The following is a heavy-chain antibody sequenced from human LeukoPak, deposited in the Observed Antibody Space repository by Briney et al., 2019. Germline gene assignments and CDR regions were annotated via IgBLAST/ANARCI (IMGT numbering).Heavy chain of an antibody. CDR2: MNPNSGNT. V-gene: IGHV1-8*01. Sequence: ASVKVSCKASGYTFTNYAMNWVRQATGQGLEWMGWMNPNSGNTGYAQKFQGRVTITEDTSTDTAYMELSSLRSEDTAVYYCATSASQYGGYQNWFDPWGQGTLVTVSS. CDR1: GYTFTNYA. J-gene: IGHJ5*02. CDR3: ATSASQYGGYQNWFDP. D-gene: IGHD5-12*01.